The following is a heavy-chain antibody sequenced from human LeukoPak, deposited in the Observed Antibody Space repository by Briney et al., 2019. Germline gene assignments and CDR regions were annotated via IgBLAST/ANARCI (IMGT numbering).Heavy chain of an antibody. D-gene: IGHD1-26*01. CDR1: GFTFSSYA. CDR2: ISWNSGSI. CDR3: AKGSVGATDFDY. V-gene: IGHV3-9*01. Sequence: GGSLRLSCAASGFTFSSYAMHWVRQAPGKGLEWVSGISWNSGSIGYADSVKGRFTISRDNAKNSLYLQMNSLRAEDTALYYCAKGSVGATDFDYWGQGTLVTVSS. J-gene: IGHJ4*02.